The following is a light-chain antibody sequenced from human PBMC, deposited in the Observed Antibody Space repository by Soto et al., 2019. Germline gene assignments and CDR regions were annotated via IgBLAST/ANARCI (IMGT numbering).Light chain of an antibody. Sequence: DIQMTQSPSSLSASVGDRVTITCRASQTISNYLNWYQKKPGKAPKLLIYDASSLQRGVPSRFSGSGSGTDFTLTIGSLQPDDFATYYCQQSYSPPPITFGQGTRLEIK. J-gene: IGKJ5*01. CDR2: DAS. CDR1: QTISNY. V-gene: IGKV1-39*01. CDR3: QQSYSPPPIT.